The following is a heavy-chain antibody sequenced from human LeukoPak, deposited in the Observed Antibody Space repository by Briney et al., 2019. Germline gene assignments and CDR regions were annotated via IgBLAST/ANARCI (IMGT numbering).Heavy chain of an antibody. CDR3: ARDSSGWMGYFDY. D-gene: IGHD6-25*01. CDR2: IYHSGSP. Sequence: PSGTLSLTCAVSGGSISSNNWWGWVRQPPGKGLEWIGEIYHSGSPNYNPSLKSRVTISVDKSRNHFSLNLSSVTAADTAVYYCARDSSGWMGYFDYWGQGTLVTVSS. V-gene: IGHV4-4*02. J-gene: IGHJ4*02. CDR1: GGSISSNNW.